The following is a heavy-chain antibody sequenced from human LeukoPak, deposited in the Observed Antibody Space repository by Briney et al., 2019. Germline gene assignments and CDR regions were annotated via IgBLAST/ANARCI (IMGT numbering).Heavy chain of an antibody. D-gene: IGHD6-13*01. Sequence: GGSLGLSCAASGFTFSSYAMSWVRQAPGKGLEWVSAISGSGGSTYYADSVKGRFTISRDNSKNTLYLQMNSLRAEDTAVYYCAKDRGSSTPRYYFDCWGQGTLVTVSS. CDR3: AKDRGSSTPRYYFDC. CDR2: ISGSGGST. J-gene: IGHJ4*02. V-gene: IGHV3-23*01. CDR1: GFTFSSYA.